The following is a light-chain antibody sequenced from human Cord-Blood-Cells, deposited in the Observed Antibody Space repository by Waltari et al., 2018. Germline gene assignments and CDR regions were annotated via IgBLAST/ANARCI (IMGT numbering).Light chain of an antibody. CDR2: WAS. J-gene: IGKJ2*01. CDR3: QQYYSTPYT. Sequence: DILITQSPDSLGVCLGERGTIQCKSTQSVLYSSNNKNYLAWYQQKPGQPPKLLIYWASTRESGVPDRFSGSGSGTDFTLTISSLQAEDVAVYYCQQYYSTPYTFGQGTKLEIK. V-gene: IGKV4-1*01. CDR1: QSVLYSSNNKNY.